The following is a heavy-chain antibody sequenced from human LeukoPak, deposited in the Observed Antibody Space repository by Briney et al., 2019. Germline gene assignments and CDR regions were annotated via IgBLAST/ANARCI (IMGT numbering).Heavy chain of an antibody. CDR1: GFLFSDYA. Sequence: GSLRLSCAASGFLFSDYAFHWVRQAPGKGLEWVALIRHDGSNEYYADSMKGRFTTSGDNSKSTVYLQMNSLRLEDTAIYYCARDWGRGTSGSGWYNWFDPWGQGTLVTVSS. J-gene: IGHJ5*02. CDR2: IRHDGSNE. D-gene: IGHD6-19*01. CDR3: ARDWGRGTSGSGWYNWFDP. V-gene: IGHV3-30*02.